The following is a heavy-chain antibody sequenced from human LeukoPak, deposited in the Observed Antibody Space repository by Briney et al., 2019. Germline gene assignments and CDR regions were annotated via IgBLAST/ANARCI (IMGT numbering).Heavy chain of an antibody. CDR3: ARDDPGELGDWFDP. J-gene: IGHJ5*02. Sequence: PGGSLRLSCAASGFTFSNYAMSWVRQAPGKGLEWVSAISGSGTNTYYADSVKGRFTISRDNAKNSLYLQMNSLRAEDTAVYYCARDDPGELGDWFDPWGQGTLVTVSS. V-gene: IGHV3-21*01. D-gene: IGHD1-26*01. CDR2: ISGSGTNT. CDR1: GFTFSNYA.